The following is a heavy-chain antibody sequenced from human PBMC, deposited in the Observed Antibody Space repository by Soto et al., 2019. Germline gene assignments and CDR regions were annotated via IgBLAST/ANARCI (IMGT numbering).Heavy chain of an antibody. Sequence: SETLSLTCTVSGGSISSGDYYWSWIRQPPGKGLEWIGYIYYSGSTYYNPSLKSRVTISVDTSKNQFSLKLSSVTAADTAVYYCARDRTVAARNFDYWGQGTQVTVSS. CDR2: IYYSGST. V-gene: IGHV4-30-4*01. J-gene: IGHJ4*02. D-gene: IGHD6-6*01. CDR1: GGSISSGDYY. CDR3: ARDRTVAARNFDY.